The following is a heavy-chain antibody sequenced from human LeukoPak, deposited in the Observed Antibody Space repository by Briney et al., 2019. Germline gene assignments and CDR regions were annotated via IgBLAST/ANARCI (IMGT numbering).Heavy chain of an antibody. CDR2: IKQDGSEK. CDR3: ARGVAAGDY. D-gene: IGHD2-15*01. J-gene: IGHJ4*02. Sequence: PGGSLRLSCAASGFTFSSHWMSWVRQAPGKGLEWVANIKQDGSEKYYVDSVKGRFTISRDNAKNSLYLQMNSLRAEDTAVYYCARGVAAGDYWGQGTLVTVSS. V-gene: IGHV3-7*01. CDR1: GFTFSSHW.